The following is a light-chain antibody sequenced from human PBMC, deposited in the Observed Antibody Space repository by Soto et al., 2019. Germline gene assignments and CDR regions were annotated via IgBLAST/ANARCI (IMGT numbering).Light chain of an antibody. CDR2: AVS. CDR3: SYMRNSLYV. V-gene: IGLV2-14*01. J-gene: IGLJ1*01. Sequence: QSVLTQPASVSGSPGQSITVSCTGTSSDVGDYNYVSWYQQHPGKAPKLMISAVSNRPSGVSDRFSGSKSGNTASLTISGLQAEDEADYYCSYMRNSLYVFGTGPKVTVL. CDR1: SSDVGDYNY.